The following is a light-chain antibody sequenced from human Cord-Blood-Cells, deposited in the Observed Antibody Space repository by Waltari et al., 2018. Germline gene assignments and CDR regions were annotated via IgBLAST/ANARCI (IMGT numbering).Light chain of an antibody. CDR2: GAS. V-gene: IGKV3-15*01. CDR3: QQYNNWPLT. Sequence: EIVMTQSTATLSVSPGERATLSCRASQSVSSNLAWYQQKPGQAPRLLIYGASTRATGIPARFSGSGSGTEFTLTISSLHSEDFAVYYCQQYNNWPLTFGGGTKVEIK. J-gene: IGKJ4*01. CDR1: QSVSSN.